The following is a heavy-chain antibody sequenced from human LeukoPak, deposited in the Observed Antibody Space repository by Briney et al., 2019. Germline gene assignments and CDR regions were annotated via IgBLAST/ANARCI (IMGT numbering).Heavy chain of an antibody. CDR2: FDPEDGET. Sequence: ASVKVSSKDSGYTLTELSMHWVRQAPGKGLEWMGGFDPEDGETIYAQKFQGRVTMTEDTSTDTAYMELSSLRSEDTAVYYCATDRRDGYNFRPLDYWGQGTLVTVSS. CDR1: GYTLTELS. D-gene: IGHD5-24*01. J-gene: IGHJ4*02. V-gene: IGHV1-24*01. CDR3: ATDRRDGYNFRPLDY.